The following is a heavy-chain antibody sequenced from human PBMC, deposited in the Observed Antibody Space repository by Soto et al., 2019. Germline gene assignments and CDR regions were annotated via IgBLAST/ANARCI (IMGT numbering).Heavy chain of an antibody. CDR1: GFTFSSYS. J-gene: IGHJ6*02. CDR2: ISSSSSYI. CDR3: ARVRQYYYDSSCYYYGMDV. D-gene: IGHD3-22*01. Sequence: PGGSLRLSCAASGFTFSSYSMNWVRQAPGKGLEWVSSISSSSSYIYYADPVKGRFTISRDNAKNSLYLQMNSLRAEDTAVYYCARVRQYYYDSSCYYYGMDVWGQGTTFTVSS. V-gene: IGHV3-21*01.